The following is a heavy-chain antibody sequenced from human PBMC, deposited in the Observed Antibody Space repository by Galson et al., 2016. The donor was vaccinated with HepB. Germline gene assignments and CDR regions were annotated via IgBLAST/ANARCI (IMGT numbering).Heavy chain of an antibody. D-gene: IGHD1-26*01. J-gene: IGHJ1*01. Sequence: SLRLSCAASGFTFSSYAMTWVRQAPGKGLEWVSAISYSGGSTYYADSVKGRFTISRDDSRNTLYLQMNSLRADDTAVYYCAKDKRGGTYYGRRLQHWGPGTLVTGSS. CDR3: AKDKRGGTYYGRRLQH. CDR2: ISYSGGST. CDR1: GFTFSSYA. V-gene: IGHV3-23*01.